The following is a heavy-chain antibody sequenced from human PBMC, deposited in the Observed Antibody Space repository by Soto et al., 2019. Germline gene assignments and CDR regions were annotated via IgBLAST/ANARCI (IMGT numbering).Heavy chain of an antibody. CDR3: ASGAYYGDIRGY. CDR2: INKDGSGT. J-gene: IGHJ4*02. D-gene: IGHD4-17*01. V-gene: IGHV3-74*01. Sequence: DVQLAESGGGLVQPGGSLRLSCAASGFIFTNYWMHWVRQAPGTGLVWVSRINKDGSGTNYADSVRGRFTISRDNAENTLLLQMNSLRVEDTAVYYCASGAYYGDIRGYWGTGTLVTVSS. CDR1: GFIFTNYW.